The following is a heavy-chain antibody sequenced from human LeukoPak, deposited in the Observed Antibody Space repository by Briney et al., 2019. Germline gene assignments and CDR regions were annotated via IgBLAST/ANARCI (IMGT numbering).Heavy chain of an antibody. J-gene: IGHJ1*01. Sequence: GRSLRLSCAASGFTFSSYGMHWVRQAPGKGLEWVAFIRYDGSNKYYADSVKGRFTISRDNSKNTLYLQMNSLRAEDTAVYYCAKDGSGEFQGYFQHWGQGTLVTVSS. V-gene: IGHV3-30*02. CDR2: IRYDGSNK. CDR1: GFTFSSYG. D-gene: IGHD3-16*01. CDR3: AKDGSGEFQGYFQH.